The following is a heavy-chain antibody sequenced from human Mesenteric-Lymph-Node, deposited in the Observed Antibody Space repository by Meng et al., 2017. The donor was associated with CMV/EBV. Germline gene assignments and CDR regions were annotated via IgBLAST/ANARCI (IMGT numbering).Heavy chain of an antibody. Sequence: FFLRTVGVGVGWLRQPPGVAPEWLALSCWDDDDQYRPSLESRLTITKDTSQNRVVITMTNMDPLDTATYFCARIRSPAAAPDYWGQGILVTVSS. V-gene: IGHV2-5*02. CDR2: SCWDDDD. J-gene: IGHJ4*02. CDR1: FFLRTVGVG. CDR3: ARIRSPAAAPDY. D-gene: IGHD6-25*01.